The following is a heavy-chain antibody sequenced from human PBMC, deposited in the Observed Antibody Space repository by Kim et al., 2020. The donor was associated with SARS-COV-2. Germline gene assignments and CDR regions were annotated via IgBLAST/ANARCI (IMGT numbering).Heavy chain of an antibody. D-gene: IGHD3-3*01. CDR3: SRGHGVLRFYLYYFDY. CDR2: MNPNSGNT. Sequence: ASVKVSCKASGYTFTSYDINWVRQATGQGLEWMGWMNPNSGNTGYAQKFQGRVTMTRNTSISTTYMELSSLRSEDTAGYYFSRGHGVLRFYLYYFDYWGQ. V-gene: IGHV1-8*01. CDR1: GYTFTSYD. J-gene: IGHJ4*02.